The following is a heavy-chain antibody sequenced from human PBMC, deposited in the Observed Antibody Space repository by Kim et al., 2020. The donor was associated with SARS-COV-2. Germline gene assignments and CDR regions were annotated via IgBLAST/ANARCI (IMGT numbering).Heavy chain of an antibody. D-gene: IGHD3-22*01. V-gene: IGHV4-4*02. Sequence: SETLSLTCVVSGASISSSSCWSWVRQPPGKGLGGIGEVDHSGTTSYNVSLKNRVSILVDKSKNQFSLRLTSVSAADTAVYYCARGVSSAWTLRAWFDPWG. CDR1: GASISSSSC. J-gene: IGHJ5*02. CDR3: ARGVSSAWTLRAWFDP. CDR2: VDHSGTT.